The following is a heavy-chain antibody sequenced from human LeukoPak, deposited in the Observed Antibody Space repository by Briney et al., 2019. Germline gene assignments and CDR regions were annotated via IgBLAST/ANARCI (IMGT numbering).Heavy chain of an antibody. V-gene: IGHV1-69*01. Sequence: GSSVKVSCKASGGTFSSYAISWVRQAPGQGLEWMGGIIPIFGTANYAQKFQGRVTITADESTSTAYMELSSLRSEDTAVYYCAREGRDGYKSSNFDYWGQGTLVTVSS. CDR3: AREGRDGYKSSNFDY. D-gene: IGHD5-24*01. CDR1: GGTFSSYA. J-gene: IGHJ4*02. CDR2: IIPIFGTA.